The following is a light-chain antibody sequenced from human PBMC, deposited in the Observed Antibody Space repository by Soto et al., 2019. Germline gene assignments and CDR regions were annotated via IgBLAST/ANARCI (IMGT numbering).Light chain of an antibody. Sequence: QSVLTQPPSASGSPGQSVTISCTGTSSDMVSWYQHYPGKAPKVMIYEVNKRPSGVPDRFSGSRSGNTASLTVSGLQAEDEADYYCSSSGGDNNPGRVFGGGTKLTVL. V-gene: IGLV2-8*01. J-gene: IGLJ2*01. CDR3: SSSGGDNNPGRV. CDR2: EVN. CDR1: SSDM.